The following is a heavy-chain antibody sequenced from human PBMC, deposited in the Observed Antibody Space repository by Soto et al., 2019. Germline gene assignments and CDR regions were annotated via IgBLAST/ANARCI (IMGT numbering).Heavy chain of an antibody. CDR3: ARDRLIAARRFDYYYYRMDV. Sequence: SQTLSLTCAISGDSVPSNSAAWNWIRQSPSRGLEWLGRTYYRSKWYNDYAVSVKSRITINPDTSKNQFSLQLNSVTPEDTAVYYCARDRLIAARRFDYYYYRMDVWGQGTTVTV. CDR1: GDSVPSNSAA. J-gene: IGHJ6*02. CDR2: TYYRSKWYN. V-gene: IGHV6-1*01. D-gene: IGHD6-6*01.